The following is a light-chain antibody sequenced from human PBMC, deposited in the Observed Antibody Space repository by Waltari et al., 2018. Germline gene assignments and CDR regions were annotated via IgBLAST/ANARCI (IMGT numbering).Light chain of an antibody. V-gene: IGLV1-47*01. CDR1: SSNIGSNY. CDR2: RNN. CDR3: AAWDGSLDGPV. Sequence: QSVLTQPPSASGTPGQRLIIPCSGSSSNIGSNYVYWYPHLLGTAPKLLIYRNNQRPSGVPDRFSGSKSGTSASLAINGLQSEDEADYYCAAWDGSLDGPVFGGGTKVTVL. J-gene: IGLJ3*02.